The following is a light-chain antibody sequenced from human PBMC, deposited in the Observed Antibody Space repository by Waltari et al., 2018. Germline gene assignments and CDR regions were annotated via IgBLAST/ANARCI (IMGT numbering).Light chain of an antibody. CDR2: DVR. CDR3: TSYTSSSTWV. V-gene: IGLV2-14*03. J-gene: IGLJ3*02. CDR1: SSDVGGYNY. Sequence: QSALTQPASVSGSPGQSITISCTGTSSDVGGYNYVSWYQQHPGKVPKRMIYDVRNRPSGVSNRGSGSKSGNTASLTISGLQAEDEADYYCTSYTSSSTWVFGGGTKLTVL.